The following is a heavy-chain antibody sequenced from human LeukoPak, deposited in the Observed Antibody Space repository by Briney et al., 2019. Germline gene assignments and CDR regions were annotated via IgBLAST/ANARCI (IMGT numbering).Heavy chain of an antibody. CDR1: GFTFTTDW. D-gene: IGHD2-15*01. CDR2: IYSVGST. J-gene: IGHJ4*02. CDR3: ARPHCGGGSCYLDY. Sequence: RGSLRLSCAASGFTFTTDWMGWGREAPGKGLESGSLIYSVGSTYYADSVKGRFTISRDNSKNTLYLQMNNLRVEDAAVYYCARPHCGGGSCYLDYWGQGTLVTVSS. V-gene: IGHV3-66*04.